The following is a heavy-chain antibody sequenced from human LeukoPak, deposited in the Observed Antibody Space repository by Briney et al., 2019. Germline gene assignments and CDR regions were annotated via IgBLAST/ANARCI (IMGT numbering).Heavy chain of an antibody. CDR3: ARGRYFDRFPSGYYYYYMDV. Sequence: GASVKVSCKASGGTFSSYAISWVRQAPGQGLEWMGGIIPIFGTANYAQKFQGRVTITADKSTSTAYMELSSLRSEDTAVYYCARGRYFDRFPSGYYYYYMDVWGKGTTVTVSS. D-gene: IGHD3-9*01. V-gene: IGHV1-69*06. CDR2: IIPIFGTA. CDR1: GGTFSSYA. J-gene: IGHJ6*03.